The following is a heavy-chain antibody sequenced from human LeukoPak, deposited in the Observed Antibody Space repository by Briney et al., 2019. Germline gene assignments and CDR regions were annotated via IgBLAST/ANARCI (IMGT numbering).Heavy chain of an antibody. J-gene: IGHJ4*02. CDR1: GFTFSNYR. D-gene: IGHD1-26*01. CDR2: IYRDGSTT. Sequence: SGGPLRLSCAASGFTFSNYRVHWVRQAPGKGLVWVSRIYRDGSTTKYADSVKGRFTVSRDNAKNTLNLQMNSLRAEDTAVYYCARDKKSGEASEIDYWGQGTLVTVSS. V-gene: IGHV3-74*03. CDR3: ARDKKSGEASEIDY.